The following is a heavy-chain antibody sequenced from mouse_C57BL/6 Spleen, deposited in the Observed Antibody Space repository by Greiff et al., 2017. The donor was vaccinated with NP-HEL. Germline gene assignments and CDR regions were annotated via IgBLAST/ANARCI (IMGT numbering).Heavy chain of an antibody. CDR3: ARGGYSYYFDY. Sequence: EVKLMESGPGLVKPSQSLSLTCSVTGYSITSGYYWNWIRQFPGNKLEWMGYISYDGSNNYNPSLKNRISITRDTSKNQFFLKLNSVTTEDTATYYCARGGYSYYFDYWGQGTTLTVSS. J-gene: IGHJ2*01. D-gene: IGHD2-3*01. V-gene: IGHV3-6*01. CDR1: GYSITSGYY. CDR2: ISYDGSN.